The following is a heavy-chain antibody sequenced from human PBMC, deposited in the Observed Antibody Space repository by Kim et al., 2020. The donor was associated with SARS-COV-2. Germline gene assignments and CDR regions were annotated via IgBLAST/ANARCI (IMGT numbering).Heavy chain of an antibody. CDR3: TMTTVTEYYYYYGMDV. V-gene: IGHV3-15*01. J-gene: IGHJ6*02. CDR2: IKSKTDGGTT. CDR1: GFTFSNAW. Sequence: GGSLRLSCAASGFTFSNAWMSWVRQAPGKGLEWVGRIKSKTDGGTTDYAAPVKGRFTISRDDSKNTLYLQMNSLKTEDTAVYYCTMTTVTEYYYYYGMDVWGQGTTVTVSS. D-gene: IGHD4-17*01.